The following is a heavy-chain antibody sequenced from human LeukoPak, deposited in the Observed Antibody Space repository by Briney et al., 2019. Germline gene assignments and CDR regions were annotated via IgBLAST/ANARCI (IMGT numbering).Heavy chain of an antibody. CDR2: IVVGSGNT. CDR1: GFTFTSSA. CDR3: AAPGDSSSWKISGAFDI. Sequence: GTSVKVSCKASGFTFTSSAMQWARQARGQRLEWIGWIVVGSGNTNYAQKFQERVTITRDMSTSTAYMELSSLRSEDTAVYYCAAPGDSSSWKISGAFDIWGQGTMVTVSS. J-gene: IGHJ3*02. D-gene: IGHD6-13*01. V-gene: IGHV1-58*02.